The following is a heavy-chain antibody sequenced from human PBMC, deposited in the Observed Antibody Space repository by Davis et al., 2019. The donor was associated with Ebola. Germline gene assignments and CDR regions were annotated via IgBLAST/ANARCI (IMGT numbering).Heavy chain of an antibody. CDR1: GFTFSSYA. Sequence: GGSLRLSCSASGFTFSSYAMHWVRQAPGKGLEWVAVISYDGSNKYYAGSVKGRFTISRDNSKNTLYLQMNSLRAEDTAVYYCANVDTALDYWGQGTLVTVSS. CDR3: ANVDTALDY. CDR2: ISYDGSNK. V-gene: IGHV3-30-3*01. J-gene: IGHJ4*02. D-gene: IGHD5-18*01.